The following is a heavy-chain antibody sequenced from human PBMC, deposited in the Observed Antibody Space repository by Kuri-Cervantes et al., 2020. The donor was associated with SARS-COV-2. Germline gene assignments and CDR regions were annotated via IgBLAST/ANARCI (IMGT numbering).Heavy chain of an antibody. CDR3: ARALNDFWSGYTPSYYFDY. V-gene: IGHV3-30*14. CDR2: ISYDGSNK. Sequence: GESLKISCAASGFTFSSYAMHWVRQAPGKGLEWVAVISYDGSNKYYADSVKGRFTVSRDNSKNTLYLQMNSLRAEDTAVYYCARALNDFWSGYTPSYYFDYWGQGTLVTVSS. CDR1: GFTFSSYA. D-gene: IGHD3-3*01. J-gene: IGHJ4*02.